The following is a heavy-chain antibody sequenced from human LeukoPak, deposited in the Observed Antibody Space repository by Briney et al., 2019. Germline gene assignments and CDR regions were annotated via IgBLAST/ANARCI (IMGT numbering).Heavy chain of an antibody. CDR3: AKGWMQLWFTN. D-gene: IGHD5-18*01. Sequence: PGGSLRLSCAVSGLTFSIYGMCWVRQAPGMGLEWVSSIDYNGANTYYADSVEGRFTISRDNSKNTLYLQMSSLRAEDTAVYYCAKGWMQLWFTNGGQGTLVTVSS. V-gene: IGHV3-23*01. J-gene: IGHJ4*02. CDR2: IDYNGANT. CDR1: GLTFSIYG.